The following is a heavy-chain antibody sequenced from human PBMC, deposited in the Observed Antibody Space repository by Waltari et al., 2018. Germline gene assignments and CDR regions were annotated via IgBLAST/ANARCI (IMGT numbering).Heavy chain of an antibody. CDR3: AKGTGPSRDDRGGMDV. D-gene: IGHD3-10*02. Sequence: QVQLQESGPGLVEPSETLSLTCTVSGDSIRGHYWSWIRQPPGKGLEWIGYIFNSATTNYNPSLKSRVTISADMSKNQLALRLTSMTAADTAVYYCAKGTGPSRDDRGGMDVWGQGTTVTVSS. CDR1: GDSIRGHY. CDR2: IFNSATT. J-gene: IGHJ6*02. V-gene: IGHV4-59*11.